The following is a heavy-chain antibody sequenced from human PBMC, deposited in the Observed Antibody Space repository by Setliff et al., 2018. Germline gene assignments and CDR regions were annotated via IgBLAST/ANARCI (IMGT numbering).Heavy chain of an antibody. Sequence: SETLSLTCTVSGGSISSYYWSWIRQPPGKGLEWIGYIYYSGSTYYNPSLKSRVSISIDTSKNQFSLNLSSVTAADTAVYYCARVATAMLDAFDIWGQGTMVTVS. CDR2: IYYSGST. CDR3: ARVATAMLDAFDI. J-gene: IGHJ3*02. V-gene: IGHV4-59*12. CDR1: GGSISSYY. D-gene: IGHD5-18*01.